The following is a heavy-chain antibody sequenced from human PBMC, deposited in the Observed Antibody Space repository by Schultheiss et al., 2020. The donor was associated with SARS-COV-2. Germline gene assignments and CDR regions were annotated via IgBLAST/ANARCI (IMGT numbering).Heavy chain of an antibody. Sequence: VGSLRLSCAASGFTFSNAWMSWVRQAPGKGLEWVGRIKSKTDGGTTDYAAPVKGRFTISRDDSKNTLYLQMNSLKTEDTAVYYCTTPYGSGSYYNNPLYYYYYGMDVWGQGTTVTVSS. V-gene: IGHV3-15*01. D-gene: IGHD3-10*01. CDR2: IKSKTDGGTT. J-gene: IGHJ6*02. CDR3: TTPYGSGSYYNNPLYYYYYGMDV. CDR1: GFTFSNAW.